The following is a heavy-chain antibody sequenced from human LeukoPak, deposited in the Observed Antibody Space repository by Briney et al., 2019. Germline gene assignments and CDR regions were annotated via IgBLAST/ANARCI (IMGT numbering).Heavy chain of an antibody. J-gene: IGHJ5*02. CDR1: GGSISSYY. CDR2: IYTSGST. V-gene: IGHV4-4*07. CDR3: AREGTTAPNWFDP. D-gene: IGHD2/OR15-2a*01. Sequence: SETLSLTCTVSGGSISSYYWSWIRQPAGKGLGWIGRIYTSGSTNYNPSLKSRVTMSVDTSKNQFSLKLSSVTAADTAVHYCAREGTTAPNWFDPWGQGTLVTVSS.